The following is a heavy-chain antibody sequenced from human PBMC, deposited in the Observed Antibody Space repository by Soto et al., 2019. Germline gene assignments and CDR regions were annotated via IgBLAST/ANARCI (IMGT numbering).Heavy chain of an antibody. CDR2: ISGSGGST. CDR1: GFTFSIYA. V-gene: IGHV3-23*01. Sequence: EGSLRLSCAASGFTFSIYAMSWVRQAPGKGLEWVSAISGSGGSTYYADSVKGRFTISRDNSKNTLYLQMNSLRAEDTAVYYCAKVPEWLRLVFDIWGQGTMVTVSS. CDR3: AKVPEWLRLVFDI. D-gene: IGHD3-3*01. J-gene: IGHJ3*02.